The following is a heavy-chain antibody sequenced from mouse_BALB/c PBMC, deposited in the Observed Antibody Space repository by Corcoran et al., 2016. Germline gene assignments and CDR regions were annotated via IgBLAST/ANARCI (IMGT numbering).Heavy chain of an antibody. J-gene: IGHJ2*01. V-gene: IGHV3-6*02. CDR1: GYSITSGYY. Sequence: DVQLQESGPVLVKPSQSLSLTCSVTGYSITSGYYWNWIRQFPGNKLEWMGYISYDGSNNYNPSLKNRISITRDTSKNQFFLKLNSVTTEDTATYYCARSGKNYYWGQGTTLTVSP. CDR2: ISYDGSN. D-gene: IGHD1-1*01. CDR3: ARSGKNYY.